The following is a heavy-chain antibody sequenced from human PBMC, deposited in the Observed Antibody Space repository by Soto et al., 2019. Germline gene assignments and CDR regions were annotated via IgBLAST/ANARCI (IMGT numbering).Heavy chain of an antibody. D-gene: IGHD2-2*02. V-gene: IGHV3-30*04. J-gene: IGHJ4*02. CDR1: GFTFSRYA. CDR3: SRDPADIVGVPASIYCDY. Sequence: GGSLRLSCAASGFTFSRYAVHWVRPAPGKGLEWVAAISYDGSNKYYADSVKGRFTISRDNSKNTLDLQMNSLRAEDTAVYYCSRDPADIVGVPASIYCDYWGQGTLVTVSS. CDR2: ISYDGSNK.